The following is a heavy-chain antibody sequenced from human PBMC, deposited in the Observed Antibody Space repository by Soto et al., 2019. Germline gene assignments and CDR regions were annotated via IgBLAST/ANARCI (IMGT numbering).Heavy chain of an antibody. V-gene: IGHV1-18*01. CDR3: ARHHGPTTSENWFDP. J-gene: IGHJ5*02. Sequence: VSVKVSCKASGYTFCTYDISWVRQAPGQGLEWMGWISTYSGDTKYAQKFQGRVTMTTDTSTTTAYLELRSLRSDDTAVYYCARHHGPTTSENWFDPWGQGTLVTVSS. CDR1: GYTFCTYD. CDR2: ISTYSGDT. D-gene: IGHD5-12*01.